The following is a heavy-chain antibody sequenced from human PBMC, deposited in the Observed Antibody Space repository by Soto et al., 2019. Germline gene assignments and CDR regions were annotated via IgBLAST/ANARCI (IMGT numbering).Heavy chain of an antibody. J-gene: IGHJ6*02. CDR2: SYYSGST. CDR1: GGAVSSGSYY. V-gene: IGHV4-61*01. CDR3: ERVRGHRIHDFWSGYPSRDRVYGTDV. Sequence: SETLSLTCTVSGGAVSSGSYYLSWIRQPPGKGLEWIGYSYYSGSTNYNPPLKSRVTISVDTSKNQFSLKLSSVTAADTAVYYCERVRGHRIHDFWSGYPSRDRVYGTDVWDHGPTVTVSS. D-gene: IGHD3-3*01.